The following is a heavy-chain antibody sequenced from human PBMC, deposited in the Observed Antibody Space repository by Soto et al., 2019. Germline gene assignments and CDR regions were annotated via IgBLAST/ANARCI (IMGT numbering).Heavy chain of an antibody. CDR1: GFTFSSYT. CDR3: ARPYDGSGSYLPFAY. Sequence: PGGSLRLSCAASGFTFSSYTMSWVRQAPGKGLEWVSAITPSGDYTNHADSVKGRFTISRDNSKSILYMQMNSLRADDTALYYCARPYDGSGSYLPFAYWGQGTLVTVSS. D-gene: IGHD3-22*01. J-gene: IGHJ4*02. CDR2: ITPSGDYT. V-gene: IGHV3-23*01.